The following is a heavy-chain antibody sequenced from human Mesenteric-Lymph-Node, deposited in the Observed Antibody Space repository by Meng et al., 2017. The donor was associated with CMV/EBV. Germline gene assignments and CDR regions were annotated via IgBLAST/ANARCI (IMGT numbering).Heavy chain of an antibody. CDR2: INHSGST. J-gene: IGHJ4*02. V-gene: IGHV4-34*01. Sequence: VQLRQWGAGLFKPSETLSLTCAVYGGSFSGYYWSWIRQPPGKGLEWIGEINHSGSTNYNPSLKSRVTISVDTSKNQFSLKLSSVTAADTAVYYCARHQRWLKSEGGFNYWGQGTLVTVSS. CDR3: ARHQRWLKSEGGFNY. CDR1: GGSFSGYY. D-gene: IGHD4-23*01.